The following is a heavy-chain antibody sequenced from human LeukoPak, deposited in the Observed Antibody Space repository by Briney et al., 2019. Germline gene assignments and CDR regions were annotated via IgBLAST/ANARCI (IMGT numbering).Heavy chain of an antibody. V-gene: IGHV3-33*08. Sequence: QAGGSLRLSCAASGFTFTSYGMHWVRQAPGKGLEWVAVIWYDGSNKYYADSVKGRFTISRDNSKNTLYLQMNSLRAEDTAVYYCARDRGIAARLLDYWGQGNLVTVSS. CDR1: GFTFTSYG. CDR3: ARDRGIAARLLDY. J-gene: IGHJ4*02. CDR2: IWYDGSNK. D-gene: IGHD6-6*01.